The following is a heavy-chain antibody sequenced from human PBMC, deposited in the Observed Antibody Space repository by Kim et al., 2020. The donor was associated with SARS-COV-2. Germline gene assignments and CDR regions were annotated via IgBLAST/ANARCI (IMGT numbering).Heavy chain of an antibody. CDR3: ARWRVEDYDFWSGSNWFDP. D-gene: IGHD3-3*01. J-gene: IGHJ5*02. V-gene: IGHV3-33*01. CDR1: GFTFSSYG. CDR2: IWYDGSNK. Sequence: GGSLRLSCAASGFTFSSYGMHWVRQAPGKGLEWVAVIWYDGSNKYYADSVKGRFTISRDNSKNTLYLQMNSLRAEDTAVYYCARWRVEDYDFWSGSNWFDPWGQGTLVTVSS.